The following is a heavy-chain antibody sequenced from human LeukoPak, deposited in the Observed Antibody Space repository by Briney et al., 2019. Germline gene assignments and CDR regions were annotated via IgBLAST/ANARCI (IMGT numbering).Heavy chain of an antibody. CDR2: ISGSGGGT. CDR1: AHSSASLS. Sequence: PGGSLSLSSAASAHSSASLSAGWVRQAPGKGLEWVSAISGSGGGTYYADSGKGRFTIYRDNSKNTLYLQMNSLRAVDAGENRWTVRVVYFLDESSTSCGQGTMVTVSS. V-gene: IGHV3-23*01. D-gene: IGHD1-26*01. J-gene: IGHJ3*01. CDR3: TVRVVYFLDESSTS.